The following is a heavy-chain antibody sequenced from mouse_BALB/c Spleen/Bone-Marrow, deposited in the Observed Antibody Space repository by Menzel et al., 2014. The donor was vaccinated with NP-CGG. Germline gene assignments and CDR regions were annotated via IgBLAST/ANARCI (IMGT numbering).Heavy chain of an antibody. J-gene: IGHJ4*01. Sequence: VQLQQSGAELVKPGASVKLSCTASGFNIKDTYMHWVKQRPEQGLEWIGRIDPANGNTKYDPKFQGKATITANTSSNAANLQLSGLTAEDTAVYYGAGFWITKEEGYDYAMVFWGQGTSVTVSS. D-gene: IGHD2-4*01. V-gene: IGHV14-3*02. CDR3: AGFWITKEEGYDYAMVF. CDR2: IDPANGNT. CDR1: GFNIKDTY.